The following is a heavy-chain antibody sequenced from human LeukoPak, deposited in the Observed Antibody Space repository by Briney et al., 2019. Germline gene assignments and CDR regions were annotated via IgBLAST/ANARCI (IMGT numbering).Heavy chain of an antibody. CDR1: GYTFTGYY. J-gene: IGHJ4*02. CDR2: INPISGGT. Sequence: ASVKVSCKASGYTFTGYYLHWVRHAPGQGLEWMGWINPISGGTNYAQRFQGRVTMTRDTSISTAYMEVSRLRSDYTAVYYCARFLAGYGDYRYYFDFWGQGTLVIISS. D-gene: IGHD4-17*01. CDR3: ARFLAGYGDYRYYFDF. V-gene: IGHV1-2*02.